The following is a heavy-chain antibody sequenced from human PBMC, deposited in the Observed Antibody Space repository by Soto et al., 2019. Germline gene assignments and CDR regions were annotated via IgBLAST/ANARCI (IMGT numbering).Heavy chain of an antibody. CDR2: IKQDGGEK. Sequence: EVQLVESGGGLVQPGGSLRLSCAASGFTFSIYWMTWVRQAPGKGLEWVANIKQDGGEKYYVDSVKGRFTISRDNAKNSLYLQMNSLRVEDTAVYYCAADPRPQLVPIDYWGQGTLVTVSS. J-gene: IGHJ4*02. V-gene: IGHV3-7*01. D-gene: IGHD6-6*01. CDR3: AADPRPQLVPIDY. CDR1: GFTFSIYW.